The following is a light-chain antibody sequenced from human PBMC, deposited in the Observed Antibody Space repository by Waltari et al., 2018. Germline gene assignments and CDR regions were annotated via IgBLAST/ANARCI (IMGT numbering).Light chain of an antibody. CDR3: QHYLRLPVT. CDR1: QSVSRA. J-gene: IGKJ1*01. Sequence: EIVLTQSPGTLSLSLGERATVSCRASQSVSRALAWYQQKPGQAPRLLSYGASTRATGIPDRFSGSGSGTDFSLTFSRLEPDDFAVYYCQHYLRLPVTFGQGTTVEI. V-gene: IGKV3-20*01. CDR2: GAS.